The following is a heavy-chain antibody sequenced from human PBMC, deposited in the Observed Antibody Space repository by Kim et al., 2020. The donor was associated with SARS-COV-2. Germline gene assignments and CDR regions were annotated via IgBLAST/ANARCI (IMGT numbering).Heavy chain of an antibody. CDR3: ARDSTRTCPGTLCGMDV. CDR1: GYTFISYA. CDR2: INTNTGNP. Sequence: ASVKVSCKASGYTFISYAMNWVRQAPGQGLEWMGWINTNTGNPTYAQGFTGRFVFSLDTSVSTAYLQISSLKAEDTAVYYCARDSTRTCPGTLCGMDVWGQGTTVTVSS. D-gene: IGHD2-15*01. V-gene: IGHV7-4-1*02. J-gene: IGHJ6*02.